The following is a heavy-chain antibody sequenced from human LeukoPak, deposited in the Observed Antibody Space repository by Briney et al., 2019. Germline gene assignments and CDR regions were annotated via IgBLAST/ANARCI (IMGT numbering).Heavy chain of an antibody. CDR2: FFLKGST. D-gene: IGHD3-22*01. CDR1: GYSITSAYY. V-gene: IGHV4-38-2*02. Sequence: PSETLSLTCTVSGYSITSAYYWGWIRQPPGKGLEWIGSFFLKGSTYYNPSLKSRVTISVDTSKNQFSLTLSSVTAADTAVYYCARDLLPLYYDSSGYYDYWGQGTLVTVSS. CDR3: ARDLLPLYYDSSGYYDY. J-gene: IGHJ4*02.